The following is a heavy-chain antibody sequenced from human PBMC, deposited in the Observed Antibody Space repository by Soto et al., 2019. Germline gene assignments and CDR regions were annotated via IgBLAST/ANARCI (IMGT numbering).Heavy chain of an antibody. CDR3: ARGLWRSREEFDY. CDR2: INHSGST. V-gene: IGHV4-34*01. Sequence: QVQLQQWGAGLLKPSETLSLTCAVYGGSFSGYYWSWIRQPPGKGLEWIGEINHSGSTNYNPSLKSRVTISVDTSKNQFSLKLSSVTAADTAVYYCARGLWRSREEFDYWGQGTLVTVSS. J-gene: IGHJ4*02. CDR1: GGSFSGYY. D-gene: IGHD6-13*01.